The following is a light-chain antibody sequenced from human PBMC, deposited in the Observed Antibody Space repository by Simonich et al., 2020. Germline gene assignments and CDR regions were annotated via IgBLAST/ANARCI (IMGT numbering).Light chain of an antibody. Sequence: IVLTQSPATLSLSPGERATLSCRASQSVSSYLAWYQPKPGQAPRLLIYDASNRATGIPARFSGSVSVTDFTLTISSLEPEDFAVYYCQQRSNWLTFGGGTKVEIK. J-gene: IGKJ4*01. CDR1: QSVSSY. CDR3: QQRSNWLT. V-gene: IGKV3-11*01. CDR2: DAS.